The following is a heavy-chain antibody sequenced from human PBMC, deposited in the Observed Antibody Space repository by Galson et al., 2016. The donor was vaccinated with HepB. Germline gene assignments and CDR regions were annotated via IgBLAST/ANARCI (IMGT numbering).Heavy chain of an antibody. CDR1: GFNFTNAW. CDR2: IKSKSFGATI. CDR3: TTLTPTAAIDY. D-gene: IGHD2-2*01. J-gene: IGHJ4*02. V-gene: IGHV3-15*01. Sequence: SLRLSCAASGFNFTNAWMRWVRQAPGKGLEWVARIKSKSFGATIDYAAPVKGRFTISRDDSENTSHLQMNSLKPEDTAVYYCTTLTPTAAIDYWGQGALVTVSS.